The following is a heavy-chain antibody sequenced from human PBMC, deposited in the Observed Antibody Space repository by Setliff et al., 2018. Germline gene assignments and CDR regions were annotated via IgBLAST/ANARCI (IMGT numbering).Heavy chain of an antibody. CDR1: GGTFSSYG. J-gene: IGHJ4*02. CDR3: ARVSRTIVGARGFDY. CDR2: IIPIFGTA. Sequence: PGASVKVSCKASGGTFSSYGISWVRQAPGQGLEWMGGIIPIFGTANYAQKFQGRVTITADESTSTAYMELSSLRSEDTAVYYCARVSRTIVGARGFDYWGQGTLVTVSS. V-gene: IGHV1-69*13. D-gene: IGHD1-26*01.